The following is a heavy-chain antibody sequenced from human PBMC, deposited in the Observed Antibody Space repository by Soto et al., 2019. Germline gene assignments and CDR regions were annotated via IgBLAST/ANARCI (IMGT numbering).Heavy chain of an antibody. CDR3: ARGVLRFLEWLLEYYYYGMDV. CDR2: TYYRSKWYN. CDR1: GDSVSSNSAA. D-gene: IGHD3-3*01. Sequence: QVQLQQSGPGLVKPSQTLSLTCAISGDSVSSNSAAWNWIRQSPSRGLEWLGRTYYRSKWYNDYAVSVKSRITINPDTSKNQFSLQLNSVTPEDTAVYYCARGVLRFLEWLLEYYYYGMDVWGQGTTVTVSS. V-gene: IGHV6-1*01. J-gene: IGHJ6*02.